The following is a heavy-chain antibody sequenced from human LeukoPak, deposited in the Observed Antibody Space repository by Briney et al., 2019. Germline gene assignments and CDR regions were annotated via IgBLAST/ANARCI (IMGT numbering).Heavy chain of an antibody. Sequence: GGSLRLSCAASGFTFSSYAMSWVRQAPGKGLEWVSAISGSGGSTYYADSVKGRFTISRDNSKNTLYLQMNSLRAEDTAVHYCAKSGTGLDYFDYWGQGTLVTVSS. J-gene: IGHJ4*02. CDR1: GFTFSSYA. CDR3: AKSGTGLDYFDY. V-gene: IGHV3-23*01. D-gene: IGHD1-26*01. CDR2: ISGSGGST.